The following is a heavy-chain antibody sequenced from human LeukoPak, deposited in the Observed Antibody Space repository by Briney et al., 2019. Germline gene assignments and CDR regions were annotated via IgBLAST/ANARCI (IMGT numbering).Heavy chain of an antibody. CDR2: ISYDGSNK. V-gene: IGHV3-30-3*01. CDR1: GFTFSSYA. J-gene: IGHJ4*02. D-gene: IGHD3-16*02. CDR3: ARGESNDYVWGSYRYPYFDY. Sequence: GGSLRLSCAASGFTFSSYAMHWVRQALGKGLEWVSVISYDGSNKYYADSVKGRFTISRDNSKNTLYLQMNSLRAEDTAVYYCARGESNDYVWGSYRYPYFDYWGQGTLVTVSS.